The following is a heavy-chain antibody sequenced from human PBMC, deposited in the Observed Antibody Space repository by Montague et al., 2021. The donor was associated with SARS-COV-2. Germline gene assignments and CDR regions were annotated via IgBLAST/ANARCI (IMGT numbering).Heavy chain of an antibody. CDR2: IYYSGTT. CDR3: ARVVRYYDFWSGYTEYYYYGMDV. Sequence: SETLSLTCTVSGGSISSSFWSWIRQPPGKGLEWIGPIYYSGTTNYSPSXXSRATISVDTSKNQFSLKLSSVTAADTAVYYCARVVRYYDFWSGYTEYYYYGMDVWGQGTTVTVSS. V-gene: IGHV4-59*01. D-gene: IGHD3-3*01. CDR1: GGSISSSF. J-gene: IGHJ6*02.